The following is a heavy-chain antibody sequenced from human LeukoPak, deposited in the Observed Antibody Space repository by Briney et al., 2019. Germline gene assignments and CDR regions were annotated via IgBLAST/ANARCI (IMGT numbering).Heavy chain of an antibody. CDR3: ARDQSGWYGKRY. Sequence: GGSLRLSCAASGFTFSSSQMSWVRQAPGKGLEWVANIKQDGSEKYYVDSVKGRFTISRDNAKTSLYLQMNSLRAEDTAVYYCARDQSGWYGKRYWGQGTLVTVSS. D-gene: IGHD6-19*01. V-gene: IGHV3-7*04. CDR1: GFTFSSSQ. J-gene: IGHJ4*02. CDR2: IKQDGSEK.